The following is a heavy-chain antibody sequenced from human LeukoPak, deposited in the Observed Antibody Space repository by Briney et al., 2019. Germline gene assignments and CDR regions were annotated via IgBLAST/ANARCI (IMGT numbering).Heavy chain of an antibody. CDR3: ARAGDSSGYYYHY. CDR2: IYPGDSDT. Sequence: GESLKISCKGSGYSFTSYWIGWVRQMPGKGLEWMGIIYPGDSDTRYSPSFQGQVTISADKPISTAYLQWSSLKASDTAMYYCARAGDSSGYYYHYWGQGTLVTVSS. J-gene: IGHJ4*02. V-gene: IGHV5-51*04. D-gene: IGHD3-22*01. CDR1: GYSFTSYW.